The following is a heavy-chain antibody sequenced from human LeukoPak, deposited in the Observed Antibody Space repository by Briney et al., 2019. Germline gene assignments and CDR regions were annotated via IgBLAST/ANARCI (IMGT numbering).Heavy chain of an antibody. CDR3: AKVGTRFGWYYFDY. Sequence: GGSLRLSCAASGFTFNNYGMHWVRQAPGKGLEWVAFIRYNGNNQYYADSVKGRFTISRDNSKNTLYPQMNSLRAEGMALYYCAKVGTRFGWYYFDYWGQGTLVTVSS. D-gene: IGHD3-10*01. CDR1: GFTFNNYG. J-gene: IGHJ4*02. CDR2: IRYNGNNQ. V-gene: IGHV3-30*02.